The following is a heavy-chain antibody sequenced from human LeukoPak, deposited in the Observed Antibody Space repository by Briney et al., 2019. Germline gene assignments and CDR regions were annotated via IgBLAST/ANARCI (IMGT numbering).Heavy chain of an antibody. D-gene: IGHD1-1*01. CDR1: GYTFTDYY. Sequence: ASVKVSCKTPGYTFTDYYIHWVRQAPGQGLEWMGWIVPNSGGTNYAQKFQGRVTMTRDTSISTAYMELSRLRYDDTAVYYCATLGGTSFVYWGQGALVTVSS. J-gene: IGHJ4*02. CDR3: ATLGGTSFVY. CDR2: IVPNSGGT. V-gene: IGHV1-2*02.